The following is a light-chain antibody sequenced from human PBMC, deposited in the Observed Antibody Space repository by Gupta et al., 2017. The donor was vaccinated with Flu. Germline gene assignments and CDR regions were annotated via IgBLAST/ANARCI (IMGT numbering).Light chain of an antibody. CDR3: QQYNNWQA. CDR1: QSVSSN. J-gene: IGKJ1*01. CDR2: GAS. Sequence: EIVMPQSPATLSVSPGERATLSCRARQSVSSNLAWYQQKPGQAPRLLIYGASTRATGIPARFSGSGSGTEFTLTISSLQSEEFAVYYCQQYNNWQAFGQGTKVEIK. V-gene: IGKV3-15*01.